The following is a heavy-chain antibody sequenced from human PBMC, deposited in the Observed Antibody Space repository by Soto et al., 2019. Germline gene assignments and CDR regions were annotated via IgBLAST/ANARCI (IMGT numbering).Heavy chain of an antibody. CDR1: GGTFSSYA. V-gene: IGHV1-69*13. Sequence: GASVKVSCKASGGTFSSYAISWVRQAPGQGLEWMGGSIPIVGTANYAQKFQGRVTITADESTSTAYMELSSLRSEDTALYYCARDNPGVRGVFSPFDIWGQGTMVTVSS. D-gene: IGHD3-10*01. J-gene: IGHJ3*02. CDR2: SIPIVGTA. CDR3: ARDNPGVRGVFSPFDI.